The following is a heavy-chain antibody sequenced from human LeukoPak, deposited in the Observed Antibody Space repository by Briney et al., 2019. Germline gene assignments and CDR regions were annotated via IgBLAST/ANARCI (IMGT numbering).Heavy chain of an antibody. CDR2: INSAGTTT. J-gene: IGHJ4*02. Sequence: PGGSLRLSCAASGFTFSNSWMHWVRQPPGKGLVWVARINSAGTTTNYADAVKGRFTISRDNAKNTLFLQMSSLRAEDTAVYFCAKAEYGDVPVYWGQGTLVTVSS. CDR3: AKAEYGDVPVY. V-gene: IGHV3-74*01. D-gene: IGHD4-17*01. CDR1: GFTFSNSW.